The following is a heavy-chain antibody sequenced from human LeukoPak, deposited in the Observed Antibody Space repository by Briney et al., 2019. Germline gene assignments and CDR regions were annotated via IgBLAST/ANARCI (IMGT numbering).Heavy chain of an antibody. CDR3: AGGAVAGLDY. CDR2: INHSGST. Sequence: SETLSLTCAVYGGSFSGYYWSWIRQPPGKGLEWIGEINHSGSTNYNPSLKSRVTISVDTSKNQFSLKLSSVTAADTAVYYCAGGAVAGLDYWGQGTLVTVSS. CDR1: GGSFSGYY. J-gene: IGHJ4*02. V-gene: IGHV4-34*01. D-gene: IGHD6-19*01.